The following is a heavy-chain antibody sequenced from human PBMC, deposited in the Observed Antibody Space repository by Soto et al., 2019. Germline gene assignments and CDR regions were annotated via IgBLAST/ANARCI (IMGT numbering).Heavy chain of an antibody. CDR2: IYYSGST. Sequence: QVQLQESGPGLVKPSETLSLTCTVSGGSVSSGSYYWSWIRQPPGKGLEWIGYIYYSGSTNYNPSLKSRVTISVDTSTNQFSLKLSSVTAADTAVYYCARVGDYYDSSGIVDYWGQGTLVTVSS. J-gene: IGHJ4*02. D-gene: IGHD3-22*01. V-gene: IGHV4-61*01. CDR3: ARVGDYYDSSGIVDY. CDR1: GGSVSSGSYY.